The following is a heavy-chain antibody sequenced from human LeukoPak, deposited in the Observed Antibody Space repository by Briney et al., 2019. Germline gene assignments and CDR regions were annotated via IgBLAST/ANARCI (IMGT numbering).Heavy chain of an antibody. D-gene: IGHD5-12*01. CDR1: GYTFTVYD. CDR3: TRRSLSGISRDY. Sequence: ASVRVSCKSSGYTFTVYDINWVRQATGQGLEWMGWINSNTGDTGYAQKFQGRVTITRNSSIDTAYMELSGLRSEDTTLYYCTRRSLSGISRDYWDQGTLLTVSS. CDR2: INSNTGDT. V-gene: IGHV1-8*01. J-gene: IGHJ4*02.